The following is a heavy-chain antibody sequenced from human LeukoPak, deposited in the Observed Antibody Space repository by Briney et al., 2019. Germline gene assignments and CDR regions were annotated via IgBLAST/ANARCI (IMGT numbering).Heavy chain of an antibody. V-gene: IGHV3-21*01. CDR3: ARDQGYYYDSSGYYDY. CDR2: ISSSSSYI. J-gene: IGHJ4*02. CDR1: GFTLSSYS. D-gene: IGHD3-22*01. Sequence: GGSLRLSCAASGFTLSSYSMNWVRQAPGKGLEWVSSISSSSSYIYYADSVKGRFTISRDNAKNSLYLQMNSLRAEDTAVYYCARDQGYYYDSSGYYDYWGQGTLVTVSS.